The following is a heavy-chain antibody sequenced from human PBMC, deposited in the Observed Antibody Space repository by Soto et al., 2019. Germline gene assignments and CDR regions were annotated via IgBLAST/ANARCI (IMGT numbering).Heavy chain of an antibody. CDR1: TSVSGFD. V-gene: IGHV4-59*02. J-gene: IGHJ4*02. Sequence: SLTDAVSTSVSGFDRGCIPQSPGKGLEWIGYIYYSGTTNYNPSLKSRVAISLDTSKNQFSLKLTSVTAADTAVYFCARAYDVGGYNPPDYWGQGKLVTVSS. D-gene: IGHD3-22*01. CDR3: ARAYDVGGYNPPDY. CDR2: IYYSGTT.